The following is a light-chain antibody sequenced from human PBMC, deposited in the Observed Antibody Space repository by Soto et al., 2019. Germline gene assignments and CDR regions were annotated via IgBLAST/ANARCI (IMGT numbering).Light chain of an antibody. Sequence: DIQMTQSPSTLSASVGDRVTITCRASQSIGTWLSWYQQKPGKAPTTLIYKASSLESGVPSRFSGSGSGTEFTLTISSLQHDDFATYYCQRYNSYSLTFGGGTKVEIK. J-gene: IGKJ4*01. V-gene: IGKV1-5*03. CDR1: QSIGTW. CDR3: QRYNSYSLT. CDR2: KAS.